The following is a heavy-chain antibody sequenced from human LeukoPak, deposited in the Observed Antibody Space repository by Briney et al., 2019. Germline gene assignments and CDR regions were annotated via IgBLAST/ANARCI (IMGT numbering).Heavy chain of an antibody. CDR3: ARASITIFGVVIIPGGMDV. D-gene: IGHD3-3*01. Sequence: SETLSLTCAVYGGSFSGYYWSWIRQPPGKGLEWIGEINHSGSTNYNPSLKSRVTISVDTSKNQLSLKLSSVTAADTAVYYCARASITIFGVVIIPGGMDVWGQGTTVTVSS. CDR1: GGSFSGYY. CDR2: INHSGST. J-gene: IGHJ6*02. V-gene: IGHV4-34*01.